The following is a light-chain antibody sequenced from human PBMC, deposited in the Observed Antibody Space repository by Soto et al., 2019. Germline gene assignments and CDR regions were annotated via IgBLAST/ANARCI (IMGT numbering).Light chain of an antibody. CDR3: QSYDPSLSGSV. CDR1: GSNLGAKYA. CDR2: DNI. J-gene: IGLJ3*02. V-gene: IGLV1-40*01. Sequence: QSVLTQPPSVSGAPGQKVTISCTGSGSNLGAKYAVHWYQQLPGTAPKLLIYDNINRPSGVPDRFSGSKSDTSASLAITGLQAEDEADYYCQSYDPSLSGSVFGGGTKLTVL.